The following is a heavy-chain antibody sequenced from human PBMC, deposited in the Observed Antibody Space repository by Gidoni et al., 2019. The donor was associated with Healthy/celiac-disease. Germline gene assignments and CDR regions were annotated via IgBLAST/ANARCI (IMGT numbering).Heavy chain of an antibody. CDR1: GYNFTSYY. J-gene: IGHJ5*02. V-gene: IGHV1-46*03. D-gene: IGHD2-2*01. CDR2: INPSGGST. CDR3: AREDRGSVVVPAAIYFDP. Sequence: QVQLVQSGAEAKKPGASVKVSCKVAGYNFTSYYMHWVRQAPGQGLEWMGIINPSGGSTSYAQKFQGGVTMTRTTSTNTVYMELSSLRSEDTAVYYCAREDRGSVVVPAAIYFDPWGQGTLVTVSS.